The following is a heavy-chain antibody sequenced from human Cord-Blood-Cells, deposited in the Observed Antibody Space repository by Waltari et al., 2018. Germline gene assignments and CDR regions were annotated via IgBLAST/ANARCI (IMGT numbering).Heavy chain of an antibody. V-gene: IGHV4-34*01. CDR3: ARGYCSSTSCYTRRGNYFDY. Sequence: QVQLQQWGAGLLKPSETLSLTCAVYGGSFSGYYWSWIRQPPGKGLEWIGEINHSGSTNYNPSLKSRVTISVDTSKNQFSLKLSSVTAADTAVYYCARGYCSSTSCYTRRGNYFDYRGQGTLVTVSS. J-gene: IGHJ4*02. CDR1: GGSFSGYY. D-gene: IGHD2-2*02. CDR2: INHSGST.